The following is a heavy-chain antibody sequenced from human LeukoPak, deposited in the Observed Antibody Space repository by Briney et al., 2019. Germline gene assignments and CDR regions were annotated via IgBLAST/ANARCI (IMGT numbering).Heavy chain of an antibody. D-gene: IGHD6-19*01. Sequence: ASVKVSCKASGYTFTSYGISWVRQAPGQGLEWMGWISAYNGNTNYAQKLQGRVTMTTDTSTSTAYMELRSLRSDDTAVYYCAREDGSGWSYYYYGMDVWGQGTTVTVSS. CDR3: AREDGSGWSYYYYGMDV. CDR2: ISAYNGNT. CDR1: GYTFTSYG. J-gene: IGHJ6*02. V-gene: IGHV1-18*01.